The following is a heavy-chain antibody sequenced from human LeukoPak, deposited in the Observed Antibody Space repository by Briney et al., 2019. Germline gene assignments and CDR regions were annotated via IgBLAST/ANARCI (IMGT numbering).Heavy chain of an antibody. J-gene: IGHJ6*03. CDR3: ARDLQGYDLYYYYYYYMDV. CDR2: IYYSGST. V-gene: IGHV4-39*07. D-gene: IGHD5-12*01. Sequence: PSETLSLTCTVSGGSISSSSYYWGWIRQPPGKGLEWIGSIYYSGSTYYNPSLKSRVTISVDTSKNQFSLKLSSVSAADTAVYYCARDLQGYDLYYYYYYYMDVWGKGTTVTVSS. CDR1: GGSISSSSYY.